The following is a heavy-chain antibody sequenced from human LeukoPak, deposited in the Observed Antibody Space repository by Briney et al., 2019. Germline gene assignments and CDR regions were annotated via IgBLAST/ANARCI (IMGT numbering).Heavy chain of an antibody. CDR2: IDNSGST. CDR1: GGSISSSSYN. Sequence: KPSETLSLTCTVSGGSISSSSYNWGWIRQAPGKGLEWIGSIDNSGSTYYNPSLKSRVTISVDTSKNQFSLKLSSVTAADTAVYYCARGGVLLGIDYWGQGTLVTVSS. CDR3: ARGGVLLGIDY. V-gene: IGHV4-39*07. D-gene: IGHD2-8*02. J-gene: IGHJ4*02.